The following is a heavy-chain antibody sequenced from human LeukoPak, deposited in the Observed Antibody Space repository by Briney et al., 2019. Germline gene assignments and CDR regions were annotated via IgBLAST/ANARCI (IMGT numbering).Heavy chain of an antibody. CDR1: GFTFSSYG. CDR2: IRYDGSNK. D-gene: IGHD2-2*01. CDR3: ARTENIVVVQAPLYYMDV. V-gene: IGHV3-30*02. Sequence: GGSLRLSCAASGFTFSSYGMHWVRQAPGKGLERVAFIRYDGSNKYYADSVKGRFTISRDNSKNTLYLQMNSLRAEDTAVYYCARTENIVVVQAPLYYMDVWGKGTTVTVSS. J-gene: IGHJ6*03.